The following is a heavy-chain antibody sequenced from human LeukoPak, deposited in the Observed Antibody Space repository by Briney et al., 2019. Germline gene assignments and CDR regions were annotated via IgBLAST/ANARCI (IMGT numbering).Heavy chain of an antibody. V-gene: IGHV1-69*01. CDR1: GGTFSSYA. Sequence: SVKGSCKASGGTFSSYAISWVRQAPGQGLEWMGGIIPIFGTANYAQKFQGRVTITADESTSTAYMELSSLRSEVTAVYYCARVGYYGSGNTYYMDVWGKGTTVTVSS. J-gene: IGHJ6*03. CDR3: ARVGYYGSGNTYYMDV. CDR2: IIPIFGTA. D-gene: IGHD3-10*01.